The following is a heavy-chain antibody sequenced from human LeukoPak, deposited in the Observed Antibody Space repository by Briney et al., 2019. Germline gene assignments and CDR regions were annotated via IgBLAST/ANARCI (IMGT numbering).Heavy chain of an antibody. Sequence: GGSLRLSCKGSGYSFTIYWIGWLRQMPGKRLDWMGMIYPGDSDTTYSPSFQGQVTISADRSINTAYLHWSSLEASDTAIYYCARRLKNSNGWTFDYWGQGTLVTVSS. J-gene: IGHJ4*02. CDR3: ARRLKNSNGWTFDY. V-gene: IGHV5-51*01. CDR1: GYSFTIYW. CDR2: IYPGDSDT. D-gene: IGHD6-19*01.